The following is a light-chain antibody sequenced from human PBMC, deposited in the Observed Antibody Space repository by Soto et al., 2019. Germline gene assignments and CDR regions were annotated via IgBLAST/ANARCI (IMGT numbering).Light chain of an antibody. CDR3: QQYNNWPPPLT. CDR2: GAS. J-gene: IGKJ4*01. Sequence: EIVMTQSPATLSVSPGERATLSCRVSQSVSSNLAWYQQKPGQAPRLLISGASTRATGIPARFSGSGSGTEFTLTISSLQSEDFAVYYCQQYNNWPPPLTFGGGTKVEIK. CDR1: QSVSSN. V-gene: IGKV3-15*01.